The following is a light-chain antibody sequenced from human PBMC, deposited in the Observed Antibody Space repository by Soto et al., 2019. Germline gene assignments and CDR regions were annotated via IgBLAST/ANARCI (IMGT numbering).Light chain of an antibody. J-gene: IGLJ1*01. CDR3: SSYTSRTSYV. V-gene: IGLV2-14*01. Sequence: QSALTQPASVSGSPGQSITISCTGTSSDVGGYNFVSWYQQHPGKAPKLMISEVSNRPSGVSIRFSGSKSGNTASLTISGLQADDEADYYCSSYTSRTSYVFGTGTKLTVL. CDR1: SSDVGGYNF. CDR2: EVS.